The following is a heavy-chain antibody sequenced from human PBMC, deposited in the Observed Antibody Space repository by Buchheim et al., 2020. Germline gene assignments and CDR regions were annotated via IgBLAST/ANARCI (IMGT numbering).Heavy chain of an antibody. V-gene: IGHV4-34*01. CDR2: INHSGST. D-gene: IGHD2-21*02. CDR3: ARGGGVVTATPPDY. J-gene: IGHJ4*02. Sequence: QVQLQQWGAGLLKPSETLSLTCAVYGGSFSGYYWSWIRQPPGKGLEWIGEINHSGSTNYNPSLKSRVTISVDTSKNQFSPKLSSVTAADTAVYYCARGGGVVTATPPDYWGQGTLVAVSS. CDR1: GGSFSGYY.